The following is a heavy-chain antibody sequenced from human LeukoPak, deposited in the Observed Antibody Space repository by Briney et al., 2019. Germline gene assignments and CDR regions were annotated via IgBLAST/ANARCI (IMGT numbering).Heavy chain of an antibody. CDR3: ARDGYNSAPFDY. CDR1: GGSISSGGYY. CDR2: ISHYENA. D-gene: IGHD5-24*01. Sequence: SETLSLTCTVSGGSISSGGYYWSWIRQPPGKGLEWIGYISHYENAYYNPSLSSRVTMSVDKSKNQVSLKITSVTAADTAIYYCARDGYNSAPFDYWGPGTLVTVSS. J-gene: IGHJ4*02. V-gene: IGHV4-30-2*01.